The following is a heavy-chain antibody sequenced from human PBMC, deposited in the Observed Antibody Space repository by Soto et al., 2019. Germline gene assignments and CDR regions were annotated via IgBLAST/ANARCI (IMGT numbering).Heavy chain of an antibody. V-gene: IGHV3-48*01. CDR2: ISSSSSTI. J-gene: IGHJ5*02. D-gene: IGHD6-13*01. CDR3: ARHPEPIAQIGWFDP. Sequence: EVQLVESGGGLVQPGGSLRLSCAASGFTFSSYSMNWVRQAPGKGLEWVSYISSSSSTIYYADSVKGRFTISRDNAKNSPYLPINRLRAEGKAVYYRARHPEPIAQIGWFDPWGPGNPGHRLL. CDR1: GFTFSSYS.